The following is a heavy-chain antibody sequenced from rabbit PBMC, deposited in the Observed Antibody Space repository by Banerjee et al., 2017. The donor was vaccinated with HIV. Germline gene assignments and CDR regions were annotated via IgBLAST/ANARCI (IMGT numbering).Heavy chain of an antibody. CDR1: GFSFSSSYY. CDR2: IDVGSSGRT. D-gene: IGHD6-1*01. V-gene: IGHV1S40*01. Sequence: QQLVESGGGLVKPGASLTLTCTASGFSFSSSYYMCWVRQAPGKGLEWIACIDVGSSGRTDYASWAKGRFTISKTSSTTVTLQMTSLTAADTATYFCARGVYGGYALNLWGPGTLVTVS. CDR3: ARGVYGGYALNL. J-gene: IGHJ4*01.